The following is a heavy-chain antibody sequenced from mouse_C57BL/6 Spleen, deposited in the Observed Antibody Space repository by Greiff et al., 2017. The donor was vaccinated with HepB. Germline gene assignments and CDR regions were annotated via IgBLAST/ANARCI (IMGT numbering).Heavy chain of an antibody. J-gene: IGHJ1*03. CDR2: IRNKANGYTT. V-gene: IGHV7-3*01. CDR3: ARYGIHWYFDV. Sequence: EVKLVQSGGGLVQPGGSLSLSCSASGFTFTYYYMSWVRQPPGKALEWLGFIRNKANGYTTEYSASVKGRFTISRDNSQSILYLQMNALRAEDSATYYSARYGIHWYFDVWGTVTTVTVSA. CDR1: GFTFTYYY.